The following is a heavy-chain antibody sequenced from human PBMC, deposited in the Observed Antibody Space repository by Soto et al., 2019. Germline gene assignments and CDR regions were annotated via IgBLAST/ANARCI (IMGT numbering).Heavy chain of an antibody. J-gene: IGHJ2*01. Sequence: SETLSLTCTVSGGPISSSSYSWGWIRQAPGKGLEWLATIYYTGFTYHNPSLKSQVTQPVNTSKNQFSLKWTSVTAADTALYYCARSAIATHWFFDLWGRGTLVTVSS. CDR1: GGPISSSSYS. D-gene: IGHD5-18*01. CDR3: ARSAIATHWFFDL. CDR2: IYYTGFT. V-gene: IGHV4-39*01.